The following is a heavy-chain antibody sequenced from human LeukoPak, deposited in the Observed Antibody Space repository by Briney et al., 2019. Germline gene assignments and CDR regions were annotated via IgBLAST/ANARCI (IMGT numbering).Heavy chain of an antibody. Sequence: PSETLSLTCTVSGGSISSSSYYWGWIRQPPGKGLEWIGSIYYSGSTYYNPSLESRVTISEDTSKNQFSLKLSSVTAADTAVYYCARTLYYYGSGALAYYYYMDVWGKGTTVTISS. D-gene: IGHD3-10*01. CDR3: ARTLYYYGSGALAYYYYMDV. V-gene: IGHV4-39*07. CDR2: IYYSGST. CDR1: GGSISSSSYY. J-gene: IGHJ6*03.